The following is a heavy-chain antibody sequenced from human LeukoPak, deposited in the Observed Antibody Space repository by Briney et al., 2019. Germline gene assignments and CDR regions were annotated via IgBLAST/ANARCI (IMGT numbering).Heavy chain of an antibody. J-gene: IGHJ6*03. CDR2: IIPIFGTA. V-gene: IGHV1-69*06. D-gene: IGHD6-13*01. Sequence: SVKVSCKASGGTFSGYAISWVRQAPGQGLEWMGGIIPIFGTANYAQKFQGRVTITADKSTSTAYMELSSLRSEDTAVYYCAKSIAAAGDYYYYMDVWGKGTTVTVSS. CDR3: AKSIAAAGDYYYYMDV. CDR1: GGTFSGYA.